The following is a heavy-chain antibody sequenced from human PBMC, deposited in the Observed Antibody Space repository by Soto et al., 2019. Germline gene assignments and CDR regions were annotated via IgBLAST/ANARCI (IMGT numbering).Heavy chain of an antibody. V-gene: IGHV3-53*01. Sequence: DVQVVESGGGLIQPGGSLRLSWAASGFTVSGKKYITWVGQAPGQGLEWVSALYIADGTFYADSVRGRFTVSIDSSKNTVYLQMNNLSPEDTAVYFCATWLLREHAFAIWGLGTMVTVSS. CDR2: LYIADGT. J-gene: IGHJ3*02. D-gene: IGHD2-15*01. CDR3: ATWLLREHAFAI. CDR1: GFTVSGKKY.